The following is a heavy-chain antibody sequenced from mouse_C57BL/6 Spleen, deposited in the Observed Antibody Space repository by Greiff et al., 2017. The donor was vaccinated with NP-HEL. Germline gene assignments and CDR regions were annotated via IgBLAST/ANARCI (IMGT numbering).Heavy chain of an antibody. CDR1: GYAFSSYW. D-gene: IGHD1-1*01. J-gene: IGHJ2*01. CDR3: ARLGTTVVAYYFDY. CDR2: IYPGDGDT. V-gene: IGHV1-80*01. Sequence: QVQLKQSGAELVKPGASVKISCKASGYAFSSYWMNWVKQRPGKGLEWIGQIYPGDGDTNYNGKFKGKATLTADKSSSTAYMQLSSLTSEDSAVYFCARLGTTVVAYYFDYWGQGTTLTVSS.